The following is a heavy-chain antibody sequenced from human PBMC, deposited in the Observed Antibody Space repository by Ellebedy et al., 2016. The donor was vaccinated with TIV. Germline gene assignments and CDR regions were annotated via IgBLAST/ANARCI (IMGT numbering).Heavy chain of an antibody. CDR3: ARWGDYSMSGMDV. CDR2: ITQDGSEI. Sequence: PGGSLRLSCAASGFTFSDYWMSWVRQTPEKGLEWVANITQDGSEIYYVDSVKGRFTVSRDNATNSLYLQMNSLRVEDTAVYYCARWGDYSMSGMDVWGQGTTVTVSS. D-gene: IGHD2/OR15-2a*01. J-gene: IGHJ6*02. CDR1: GFTFSDYW. V-gene: IGHV3-7*01.